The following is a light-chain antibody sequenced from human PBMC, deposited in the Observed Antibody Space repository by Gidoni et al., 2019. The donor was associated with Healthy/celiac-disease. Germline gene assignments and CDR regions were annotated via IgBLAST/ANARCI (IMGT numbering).Light chain of an antibody. CDR1: SGHSSYA. CDR3: QTWGTGIWV. CDR2: LNSDGSH. J-gene: IGLJ3*02. V-gene: IGLV4-69*01. Sequence: QLVLTQSPPASASLGASVKLPCTLGSGHSSYAIAWHQQQPEKGPRYLMKLNSDGSHSKGDGIPDRFSGSSSGAERYLTISSLQSEDEADYYCQTWGTGIWVFGGGTKLTVL.